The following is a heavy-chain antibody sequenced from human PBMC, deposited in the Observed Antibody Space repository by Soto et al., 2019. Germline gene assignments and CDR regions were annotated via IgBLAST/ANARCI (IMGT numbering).Heavy chain of an antibody. J-gene: IGHJ4*02. CDR2: ISYI. Sequence: EVLLVESGGGLVKPGGSLRLSCAASGFTFSSYSMISYIYFADSLKGRFTIARDNAKHSLYLQMNSLRAEDTAVYYCARVRYSSGWLPDYWGQGALVTVS. CDR1: GFTFSSYS. V-gene: IGHV3-21*01. D-gene: IGHD6-19*01. CDR3: ARVRYSSGWLPDY.